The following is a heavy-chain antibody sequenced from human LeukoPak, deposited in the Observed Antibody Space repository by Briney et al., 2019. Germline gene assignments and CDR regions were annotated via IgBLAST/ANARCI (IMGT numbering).Heavy chain of an antibody. Sequence: GGSLGLSCAASGFTFSDHQMDWVRQAPGKGLEWIGRIRNKVNSYTTESAASVKGRFIISRDDSRDSLYLQMNSLKIEDTAVYYCARLGLVRARNYLDYWGQGTLVTVSS. CDR3: ARLGLVRARNYLDY. CDR2: IRNKVNSYTT. V-gene: IGHV3-72*01. J-gene: IGHJ4*02. CDR1: GFTFSDHQ. D-gene: IGHD1-26*01.